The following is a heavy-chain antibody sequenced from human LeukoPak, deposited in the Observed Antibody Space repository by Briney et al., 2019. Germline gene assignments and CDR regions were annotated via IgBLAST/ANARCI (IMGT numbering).Heavy chain of an antibody. J-gene: IGHJ3*02. CDR2: ISSSSSYI. CDR1: GFTFSSYS. D-gene: IGHD6-19*01. CDR3: ARGGTSGWWAFDI. Sequence: GGSLRLSCAASGFTFSSYSMNWVRQAPGKGLEWVSSISSSSSYIYYADSVKGRFTISRDNAKNSLYLQMNSLRAEDTAVYYCARGGTSGWWAFDIWGQGTMVTVSS. V-gene: IGHV3-21*03.